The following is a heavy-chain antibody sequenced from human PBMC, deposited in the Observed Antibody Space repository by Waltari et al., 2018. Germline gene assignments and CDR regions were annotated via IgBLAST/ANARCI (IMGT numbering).Heavy chain of an antibody. J-gene: IGHJ4*02. CDR2: ISSSGRTI. CDR3: ATSIVGSLDY. V-gene: IGHV3-48*03. D-gene: IGHD1-26*01. Sequence: EVKLVESGGGLVQPGGSLRLSCAASGFTFSHYEFNWVRQAPGKGREWVSYISSSGRTIDYADSVKGRLTMSRDDAKNSVYLQMHSLRAEDTAVYYCATSIVGSLDYWGQGNLVTVSS. CDR1: GFTFSHYE.